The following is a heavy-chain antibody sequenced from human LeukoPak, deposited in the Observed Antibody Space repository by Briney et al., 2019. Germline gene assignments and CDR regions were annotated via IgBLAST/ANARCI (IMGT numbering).Heavy chain of an antibody. D-gene: IGHD3-10*01. CDR2: IYSGGNT. V-gene: IGHV3-53*01. J-gene: IGHJ4*02. CDR3: ASHYFGSGTYFVD. CDR1: GFSVSGNY. Sequence: GGSLRLSCAASGFSVSGNYMNWVRQAPGKGLEWVSVIYSGGNTYYAGSVEGRFTISRDNSKNTMYLQMNSLRVEDTAVYYCASHYFGSGTYFVDWGQGTLVTVSS.